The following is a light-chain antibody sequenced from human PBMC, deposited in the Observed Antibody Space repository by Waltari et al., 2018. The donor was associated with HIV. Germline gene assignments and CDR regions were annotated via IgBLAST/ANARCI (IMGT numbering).Light chain of an antibody. V-gene: IGLV2-23*02. Sequence: PGQSITISCAGASNAVGYYNLVSWYPQHPGKAPKLMIYEVTKRPSGDSHRFSGAKSGNMASLTISVLQGEDEADYYCCSYAGSGTWVFGGGTKVTVL. CDR1: SNAVGYYNL. CDR2: EVT. CDR3: CSYAGSGTWV. J-gene: IGLJ3*02.